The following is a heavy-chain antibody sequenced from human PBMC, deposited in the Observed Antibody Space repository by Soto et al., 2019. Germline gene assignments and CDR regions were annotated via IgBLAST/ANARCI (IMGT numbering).Heavy chain of an antibody. Sequence: GGSLRLSCAASGFTFSTYALHWVRQAPGKGLEWVALISYDGTNEDYADSVKGRFTISRDNSENTLYLQMNSLRAEDTAVYYCAREFRWGKGTLVTVSS. J-gene: IGHJ4*02. V-gene: IGHV3-30-3*01. D-gene: IGHD2-21*01. CDR3: AREFR. CDR1: GFTFSTYA. CDR2: ISYDGTNE.